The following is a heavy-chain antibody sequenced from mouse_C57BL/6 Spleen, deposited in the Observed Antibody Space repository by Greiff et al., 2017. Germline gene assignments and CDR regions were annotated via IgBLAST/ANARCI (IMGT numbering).Heavy chain of an antibody. V-gene: IGHV14-4*01. CDR2: IDPENGDT. CDR1: GFNIKDDY. CDR3: TTEGFAY. J-gene: IGHJ3*01. Sequence: EVQLQQSGAELVRPGASVKLSCTASGFNIKDDYMHWVKQRPEQGLEWIGWIDPENGDTEYASKFQGKATITADPSSNTAYLQLSSLTSEDTAVYYCTTEGFAYWGQGTLVTVSA.